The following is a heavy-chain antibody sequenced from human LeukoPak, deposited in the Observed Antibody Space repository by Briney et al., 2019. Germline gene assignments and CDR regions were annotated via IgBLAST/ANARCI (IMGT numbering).Heavy chain of an antibody. J-gene: IGHJ4*02. V-gene: IGHV3-73*01. CDR3: AKGRGLSYDFGVDS. D-gene: IGHD4-17*01. CDR1: GFTFSSSA. Sequence: PGGSLRLSCAASGFTFSSSAMHWVRQASGKGLEWVGRIRSKANSYATAYAASVKGRFTISRDNAKNSLYLQMNSLRAEDMALYYCAKGRGLSYDFGVDSWGQGTLVTVSS. CDR2: IRSKANSYAT.